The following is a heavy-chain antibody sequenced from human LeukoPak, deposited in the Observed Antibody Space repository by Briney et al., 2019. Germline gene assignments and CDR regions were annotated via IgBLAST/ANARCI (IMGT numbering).Heavy chain of an antibody. Sequence: SGPTLVNPTQTLTLTCTFSGFSLSTSGVGVGWIRQPPGKALEWLALIYWDDDKRYSPSLKSRLTITKDTSKNQVVLTMTNMDPVDTATYYCARYIVVVTAIGKDAFDIWGQGTMVTVSS. CDR3: ARYIVVVTAIGKDAFDI. D-gene: IGHD2-21*02. J-gene: IGHJ3*02. CDR2: IYWDDDK. CDR1: GFSLSTSGVG. V-gene: IGHV2-5*02.